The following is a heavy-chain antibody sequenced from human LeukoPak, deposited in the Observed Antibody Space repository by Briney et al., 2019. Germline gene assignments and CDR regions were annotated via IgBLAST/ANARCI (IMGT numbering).Heavy chain of an antibody. D-gene: IGHD2/OR15-2a*01. CDR1: GNYW. Sequence: GGSLRLSCAASGNYWMHWVRQAPGKGLVWVSHINSDGSWTSYADSVKGRFTISKDNPKNTEYLQMNSLRAEDTAVYYCVSFYEKYWGRGTLVTVSS. CDR2: INSDGSWT. V-gene: IGHV3-74*01. CDR3: VSFYEKY. J-gene: IGHJ4*02.